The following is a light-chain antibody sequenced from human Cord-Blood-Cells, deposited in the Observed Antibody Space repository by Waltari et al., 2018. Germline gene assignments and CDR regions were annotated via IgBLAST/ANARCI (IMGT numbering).Light chain of an antibody. Sequence: EIVLTKSPATLSVSQGDRAPLSCRASQSVSSNLAWYQQKPGQAPRLLIYGASTRATGIPARFSGSGSGTEFTLTISSLQSEDFAVYYCQQYNNWPRTFGQGTKVEIK. V-gene: IGKV3-15*01. CDR3: QQYNNWPRT. CDR2: GAS. CDR1: QSVSSN. J-gene: IGKJ1*01.